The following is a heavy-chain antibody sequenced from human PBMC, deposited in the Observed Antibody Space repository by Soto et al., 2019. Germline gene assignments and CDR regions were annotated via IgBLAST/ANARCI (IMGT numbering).Heavy chain of an antibody. D-gene: IGHD2-15*01. CDR2: IGTAGDT. J-gene: IGHJ3*02. CDR3: ARVMAYSHAFDI. CDR1: GFTFSSYD. Sequence: EVQLVESGGGLVQPGGSLRLSCAASGFTFSSYDMHWVRQATGKGLEWVSAIGTAGDTYYPGSVKGRFTISRENAKNSLYLQMNSLRAGDTAVYYCARVMAYSHAFDIWGQGTMVTVSS. V-gene: IGHV3-13*01.